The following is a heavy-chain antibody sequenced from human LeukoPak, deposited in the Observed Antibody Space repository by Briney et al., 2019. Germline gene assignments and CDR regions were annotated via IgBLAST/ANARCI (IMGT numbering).Heavy chain of an antibody. CDR1: GGSISGYY. D-gene: IGHD5-12*01. V-gene: IGHV4-4*07. CDR2: IHSSGST. J-gene: IGHJ4*02. CDR3: AGHRPGYSGYDAR. Sequence: SETLSLTCTVSGGSISGYYCSWVRQPAGKGLEWIGRIHSSGSTNYNPSPESRATMSVATSKNYCSLRLSAVTAPDTAMYYCAGHRPGYSGYDARWGQGILVTVSS.